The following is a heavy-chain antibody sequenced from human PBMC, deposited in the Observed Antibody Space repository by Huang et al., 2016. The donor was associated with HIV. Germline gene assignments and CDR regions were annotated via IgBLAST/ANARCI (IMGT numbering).Heavy chain of an antibody. CDR3: ARRRYDTSPIDF. CDR1: GYSFTTYW. J-gene: IGHJ4*02. Sequence: EVHLVQSGAEVKKPGESLKIFCKGSGYSFTTYWMGWVRQMPGKGLEWMGISYPGDSDTRYGPSFQGQVTISADKAISTAYLHWSSLKASDTAMYYCARRRYDTSPIDFWGQGTLVTVSS. D-gene: IGHD3-22*01. V-gene: IGHV5-51*01. CDR2: SYPGDSDT.